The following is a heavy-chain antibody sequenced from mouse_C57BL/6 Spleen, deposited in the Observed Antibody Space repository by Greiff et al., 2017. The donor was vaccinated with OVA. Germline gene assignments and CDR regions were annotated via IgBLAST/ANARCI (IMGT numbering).Heavy chain of an antibody. CDR1: GYTFTSYW. V-gene: IGHV1-59*01. J-gene: IGHJ2*01. CDR3: ANLIYYDYDPFDY. CDR2: IDPSDSYT. Sequence: QVQLQQSGAELVRPGTSVKLSCKASGYTFTSYWMHWVKQRPGQGLEWIGVIDPSDSYTNYNQKFKGKATLTVDTSSSTAYMQLSSLTSEDSAVYYCANLIYYDYDPFDYWGQGTTLTVSS. D-gene: IGHD2-4*01.